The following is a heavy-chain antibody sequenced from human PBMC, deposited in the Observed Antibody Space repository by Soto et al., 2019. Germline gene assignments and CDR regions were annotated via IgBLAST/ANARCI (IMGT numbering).Heavy chain of an antibody. J-gene: IGHJ6*02. D-gene: IGHD3-22*01. CDR2: MNANSGNT. CDR3: ARGGVDYCDSSVYYYYHYGMDV. V-gene: IGHV1-8*01. CDR1: GYTFTSYD. Sequence: QVQLVQSGAEVKKPGASVKVSCKASGYTFTSYDINWVRQATGQGLEWMGWMNANSGNTGYAQKFQGRVTMTRNTSISTAYMELSSLRSEDTALYYCARGGVDYCDSSVYYYYHYGMDVWGQGTTVTVSS.